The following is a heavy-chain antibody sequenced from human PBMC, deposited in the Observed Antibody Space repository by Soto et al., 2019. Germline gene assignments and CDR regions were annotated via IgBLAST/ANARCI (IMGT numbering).Heavy chain of an antibody. Sequence: ASVKVSCKASGYTFTSYGISWVRQAPGQGLEWMGWISAYNGNTNYAQKLQGRVTMTTDTSTSTAYMELRSLRSDDTAVYYCARDRAAAETTSFAYWGQGTLVTVSS. CDR3: ARDRAAAETTSFAY. D-gene: IGHD6-13*01. J-gene: IGHJ4*02. CDR1: GYTFTSYG. CDR2: ISAYNGNT. V-gene: IGHV1-18*01.